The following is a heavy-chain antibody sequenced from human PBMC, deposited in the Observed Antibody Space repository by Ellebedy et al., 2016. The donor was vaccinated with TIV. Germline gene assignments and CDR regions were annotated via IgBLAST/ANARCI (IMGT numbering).Heavy chain of an antibody. V-gene: IGHV4-4*07. Sequence: SETLSLXXTVSGASLISEGYFWGWVRQPAGKGLEWIGRVDTSGGTNYNPSLKSRVTMSVDTSKNQFSLKLTSVTAADTAVYYCARRSTSGPYNWFDPWGQGTLVTVSS. CDR1: GASLISEGYF. D-gene: IGHD6-19*01. CDR3: ARRSTSGPYNWFDP. J-gene: IGHJ5*02. CDR2: VDTSGGT.